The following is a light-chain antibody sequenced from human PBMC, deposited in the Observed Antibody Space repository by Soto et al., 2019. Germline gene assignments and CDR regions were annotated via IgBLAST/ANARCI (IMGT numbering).Light chain of an antibody. J-gene: IGKJ4*01. CDR2: TAS. CDR3: QQSYSMPLT. CDR1: QNINNY. V-gene: IGKV1-39*01. Sequence: DIQMTQSPSSLSANVGDRVTITCRASQNINNYLNWYKQRPGKAPEDLNYTASSLRRGVPSRFSGSGSGTDFTLTIGYLQPEDFASYFCQQSYSMPLTFGGGTKV.